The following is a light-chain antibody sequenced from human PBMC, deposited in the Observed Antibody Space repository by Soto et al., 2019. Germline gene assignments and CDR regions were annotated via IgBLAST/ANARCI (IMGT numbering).Light chain of an antibody. Sequence: IPMTQSPSTLSASIGDRVTITCRASQNINVWLAWYQQKPGKAPKFLIYQASTFQSGVPSRFSGSGSGTEFTLTISSLQPDDFATYYCQQHEAYPRTFGQGTKVEIK. CDR3: QQHEAYPRT. CDR2: QAS. J-gene: IGKJ1*01. CDR1: QNINVW. V-gene: IGKV1-5*03.